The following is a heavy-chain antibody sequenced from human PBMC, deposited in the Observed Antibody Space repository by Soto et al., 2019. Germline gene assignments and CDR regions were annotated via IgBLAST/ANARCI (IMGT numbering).Heavy chain of an antibody. CDR2: IYYSGST. Sequence: PSETLSLTCTVSGGSISSYYWSWIRQPPGKGLEWIGYIYYSGSTNYNPSLKSRVTISVDTSKNQFSLKLSSVTAADTAVYYCARACSGGSCYRAFDICGQGTMVTVSS. V-gene: IGHV4-59*01. CDR3: ARACSGGSCYRAFDI. D-gene: IGHD2-15*01. J-gene: IGHJ3*02. CDR1: GGSISSYY.